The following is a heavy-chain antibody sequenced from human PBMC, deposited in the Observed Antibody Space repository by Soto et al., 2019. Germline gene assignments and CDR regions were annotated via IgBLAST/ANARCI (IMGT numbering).Heavy chain of an antibody. Sequence: QVQLQESGPGLVKPSETLSLTCTVSGGSVNSDFYYWSWIRQPPGKGLEWIGYIYYTGSTNYNPSLKSRVTILLDTSRNQFSLKLSSVTAADTAVFYCAREYSNSPEAFDYWGQGALVTVSS. J-gene: IGHJ4*02. CDR2: IYYTGST. D-gene: IGHD6-6*01. CDR1: GGSVNSDFYY. CDR3: AREYSNSPEAFDY. V-gene: IGHV4-61*01.